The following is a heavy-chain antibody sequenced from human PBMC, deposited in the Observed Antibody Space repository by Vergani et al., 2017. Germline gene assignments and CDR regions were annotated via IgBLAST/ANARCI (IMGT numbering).Heavy chain of an antibody. CDR3: ARVRIAARHYFDY. Sequence: QVQLQESGPGLVKPSETLSLTCTVSGGSISSYYWSWIRQPPGKGLEWIGYIYYSGSTNYNPSLKSRVTISVDTSKNQFSLKLSSVTAADTAVYYCARVRIAARHYFDYWGQGTLVTVSS. CDR1: GGSISSYY. CDR2: IYYSGST. V-gene: IGHV4-59*08. J-gene: IGHJ4*02. D-gene: IGHD6-6*01.